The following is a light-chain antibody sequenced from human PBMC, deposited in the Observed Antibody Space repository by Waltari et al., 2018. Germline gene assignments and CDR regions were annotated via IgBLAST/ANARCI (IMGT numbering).Light chain of an antibody. V-gene: IGLV3-27*01. CDR2: KDG. Sequence: SYELTQPSSVSVSPGQTARITCSGDVLAKKYARWFQQKPGQAPVLVSYKDGGRPSGIPGRFSGSSSGTTVTLTISGAQVEDEADYYCYSAADNFWVFGGGTKLTVL. J-gene: IGLJ3*02. CDR3: YSAADNFWV. CDR1: VLAKKY.